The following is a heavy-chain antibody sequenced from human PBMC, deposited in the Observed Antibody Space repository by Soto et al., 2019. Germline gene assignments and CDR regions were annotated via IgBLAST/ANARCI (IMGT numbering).Heavy chain of an antibody. D-gene: IGHD5-18*01. CDR3: ARDRGSYGSHYYYYGMDV. CDR1: GGTFSSYA. J-gene: IGHJ6*02. Sequence: SVKVSCKASGGTFSSYAISWVRQAPGQGLEWMGGIIPIFGTANYAQKFQGRVTITADESTSTAYMELSSLRSGDTAVYYCARDRGSYGSHYYYYGMDVWGQGTTVTVSS. CDR2: IIPIFGTA. V-gene: IGHV1-69*13.